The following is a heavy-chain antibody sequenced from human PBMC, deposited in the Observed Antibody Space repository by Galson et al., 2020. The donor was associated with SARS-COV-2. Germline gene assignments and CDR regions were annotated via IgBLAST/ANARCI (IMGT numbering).Heavy chain of an antibody. CDR2: ITSSSSYT. Sequence: TGGSLRLSCAASGFTFSDHYMDWVRQAPGKGLEWISYITSSSSYTNYADSVKGRFTISRDNAKNSLYLQMNSLRAEDTAVYYCARVLSLDSYESSVYAFDIWGQGTMVTVSS. J-gene: IGHJ3*02. CDR3: ARVLSLDSYESSVYAFDI. D-gene: IGHD3-22*01. V-gene: IGHV3-11*06. CDR1: GFTFSDHY.